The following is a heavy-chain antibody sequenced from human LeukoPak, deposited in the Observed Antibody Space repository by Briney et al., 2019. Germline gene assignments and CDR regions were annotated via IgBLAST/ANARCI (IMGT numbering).Heavy chain of an antibody. V-gene: IGHV1-18*01. Sequence: ASVKVSCKASGYTFTSYGISWVRQAPGQGLEWMGWISAYNGNTNYAQKLQGRVTMTTDTSTSTAYMELRSLRSDDTAVYYCARDWDWNTDKTSDYWGQGTLVTVSS. D-gene: IGHD1/OR15-1a*01. CDR2: ISAYNGNT. J-gene: IGHJ4*02. CDR1: GYTFTSYG. CDR3: ARDWDWNTDKTSDY.